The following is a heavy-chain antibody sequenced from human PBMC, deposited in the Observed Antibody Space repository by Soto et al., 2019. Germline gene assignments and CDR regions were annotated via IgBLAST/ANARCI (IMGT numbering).Heavy chain of an antibody. CDR2: ISAHNGNT. Sequence: QVHLVQSGAEVKKPGASVKVSCKGSGYTFTSYGITWVRQAPGQGLEWMGWISAHNGNTDYAQKLQGRVTVTRDTSTSTAYMEQRSLRYDDTAVYYCARGRYGDYWGQGALVTVSS. D-gene: IGHD1-1*01. CDR3: ARGRYGDY. V-gene: IGHV1-18*01. CDR1: GYTFTSYG. J-gene: IGHJ4*02.